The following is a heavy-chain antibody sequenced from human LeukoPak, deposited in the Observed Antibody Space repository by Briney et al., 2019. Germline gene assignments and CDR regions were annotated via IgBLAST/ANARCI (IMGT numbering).Heavy chain of an antibody. CDR2: ISAYNGNT. D-gene: IGHD3-22*01. CDR1: GYTFTSYG. CDR3: ARENAPHYDYDSSGLPDAFDI. J-gene: IGHJ3*02. V-gene: IGHV1-18*01. Sequence: ASVKVSCKASGYTFTSYGISWVRQAPGQGLEWMGWISAYNGNTNYAQKLQGRVTMTTDTSTSTAYMELRSLRSDDTAVYYCARENAPHYDYDSSGLPDAFDIWGQGTMVTVSS.